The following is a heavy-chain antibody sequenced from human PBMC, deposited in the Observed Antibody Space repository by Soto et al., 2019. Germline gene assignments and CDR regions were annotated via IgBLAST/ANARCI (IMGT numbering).Heavy chain of an antibody. J-gene: IGHJ4*02. D-gene: IGHD3-10*01. CDR2: INHSGST. Sequence: SETLSLTCAVYGGSFSGYYWSWIRQPPGKGLEWIGEINHSGSTNYNPSLKSRVTISVDTSKNQFSLKLSSVTAADTAVYYCARGSLRDYYGSGSYHYFDYWGQGTLVTVSS. V-gene: IGHV4-34*01. CDR3: ARGSLRDYYGSGSYHYFDY. CDR1: GGSFSGYY.